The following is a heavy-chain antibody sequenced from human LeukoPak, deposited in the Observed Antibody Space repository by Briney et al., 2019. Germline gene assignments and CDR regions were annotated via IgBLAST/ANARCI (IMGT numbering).Heavy chain of an antibody. CDR2: FDPEDGET. V-gene: IGHV1-24*01. CDR3: ATDPSYGDYPFDY. Sequence: EASVKVSCKVSGYTLTELSMHWVRQDPGKGLEWMGGFDPEDGETIYAQKFQGRVTMTEDTSTDTAYMELSSLRSEDTAVYYCATDPSYGDYPFDYWGQGTLVTVSS. CDR1: GYTLTELS. D-gene: IGHD4-17*01. J-gene: IGHJ4*02.